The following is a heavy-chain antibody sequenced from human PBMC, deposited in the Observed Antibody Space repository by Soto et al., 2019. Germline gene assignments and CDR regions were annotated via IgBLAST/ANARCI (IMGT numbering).Heavy chain of an antibody. CDR3: ARDLFGWFGEFNWFDP. CDR2: IYTSGST. D-gene: IGHD3-10*01. Sequence: SETLSLTCTVSGGSISSYCWSWIRQPAGKGLEWIGRIYTSGSTNYNPSLKSRVTMSVDTSKNQFSLKLSSVTAADTAVYYCARDLFGWFGEFNWFDPWGQGTLVTVSS. J-gene: IGHJ5*02. V-gene: IGHV4-4*07. CDR1: GGSISSYC.